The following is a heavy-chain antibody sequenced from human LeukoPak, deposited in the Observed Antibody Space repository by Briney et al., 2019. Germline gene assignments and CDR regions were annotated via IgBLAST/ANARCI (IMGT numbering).Heavy chain of an antibody. V-gene: IGHV3-21*01. CDR2: ISSSSSYI. J-gene: IGHJ6*03. CDR1: GGSISSSS. Sequence: ETLSLTCTVSGGSISSSSYYWGWIRQAPGKGLEWVSSISSSSSYIYYADSVKGRFTISRDNAKNSLYLQMNSLRAEDTAVYYCARSDFGDYYYYYMDVWGKGTTVTVSS. D-gene: IGHD3-3*01. CDR3: ARSDFGDYYYYYMDV.